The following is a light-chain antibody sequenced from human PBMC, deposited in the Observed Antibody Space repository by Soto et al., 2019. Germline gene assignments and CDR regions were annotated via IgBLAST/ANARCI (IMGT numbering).Light chain of an antibody. J-gene: IGKJ2*01. CDR2: EAS. Sequence: DIQMTQSPSVLSASVGDRVTITCRASQSVSSWLAWYQQKPGKATKLLIFEASTLQRGVPSRFGCSGSGTEFTLTINNLEPDDFATYYCQHYDSHRGSFGQGSKLEI. CDR3: QHYDSHRGS. CDR1: QSVSSW. V-gene: IGKV1-5*01.